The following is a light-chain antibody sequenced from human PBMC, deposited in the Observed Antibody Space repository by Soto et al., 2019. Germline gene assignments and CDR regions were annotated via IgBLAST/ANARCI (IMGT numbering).Light chain of an antibody. J-gene: IGLJ3*02. CDR3: QSYDSSLSALV. CDR1: SSNIGAGYD. Sequence: QSVLTQPPSVSGAPGQGVTISCAGTSSNIGAGYDVHWYQQVPGTAPKLLIYTNSNRPSGVPDRFSGSKSGTSASLAITGLQAADDADYYCQSYDSSLSALVFGGGTKVTVL. V-gene: IGLV1-40*01. CDR2: TNS.